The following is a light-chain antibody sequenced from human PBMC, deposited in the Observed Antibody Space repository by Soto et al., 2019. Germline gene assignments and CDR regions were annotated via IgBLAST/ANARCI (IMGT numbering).Light chain of an antibody. Sequence: QSVLTQPPSVSGAPGQRVTISCTGSSSNIGAGYDVHWYQQLPGTAPKLLIYGNSNRPSGVPDRFSGSKSGTSASLAITGLKAGNAANYYSQSYDSSLSFFGTGTKLPVL. CDR3: QSYDSSLSF. V-gene: IGLV1-40*01. CDR1: SSNIGAGYD. CDR2: GNS. J-gene: IGLJ1*01.